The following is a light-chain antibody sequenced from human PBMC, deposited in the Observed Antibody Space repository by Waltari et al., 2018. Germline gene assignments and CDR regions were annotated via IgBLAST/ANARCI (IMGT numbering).Light chain of an antibody. Sequence: QSVLTQPPSVSAASGQKATISCPGRTANSGRNYVTWYPPPPRPAPQPLIYDNDKRPSGIPDRFSASKSGTSVTLGITGLQTGDEADYYCATWDSSLSEVVFGGGTKLTVL. CDR2: DND. J-gene: IGLJ3*02. V-gene: IGLV1-51*01. CDR1: TANSGRNY. CDR3: ATWDSSLSEVV.